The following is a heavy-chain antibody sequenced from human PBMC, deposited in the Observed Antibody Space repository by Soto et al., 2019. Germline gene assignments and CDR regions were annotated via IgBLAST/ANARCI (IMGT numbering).Heavy chain of an antibody. D-gene: IGHD6-19*01. CDR2: IYHSGST. CDR1: GGSISSGGYS. CDR3: ARAGGLGAVAVDY. V-gene: IGHV4-30-2*01. Sequence: QLQLQESGSGLVKPSQTLSLTCAVSGGSISSGGYSWSWIRQPPGKGLEWIGYIYHSGSTYYNPSLKSRVAISGDRSKHPFSLKLSSVTAADTAVYYCARAGGLGAVAVDYWGQGTLVTVSS. J-gene: IGHJ4*02.